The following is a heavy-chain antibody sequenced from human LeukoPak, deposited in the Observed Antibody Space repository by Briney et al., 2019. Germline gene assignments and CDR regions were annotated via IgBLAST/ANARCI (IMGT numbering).Heavy chain of an antibody. CDR1: GDSISSTSTA. Sequence: SQTLSLTCATSGDSISSTSTAWHWTRQSPSRGLEWLGRTYYRSKWYTDYAESVKSRLVINPDTSKNEFSLQMTSVTSSDTAIYFCARGPKTGWFDHWGQGTLVTVSS. V-gene: IGHV6-1*01. CDR3: ARGPKTGWFDH. CDR2: TYYRSKWYT. J-gene: IGHJ5*02. D-gene: IGHD3-9*01.